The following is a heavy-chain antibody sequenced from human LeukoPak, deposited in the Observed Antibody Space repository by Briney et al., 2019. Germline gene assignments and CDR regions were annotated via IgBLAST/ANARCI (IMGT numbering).Heavy chain of an antibody. V-gene: IGHV1-46*01. CDR2: INPSGGST. CDR1: AYTFTSYY. D-gene: IGHD1-7*01. Sequence: ASVKVSCKASAYTFTSYYMHWVRQAPGQGLEWMGIINPSGGSTSYAQKFQGRVTMTRDTSTSTVYMELSSLRSEDTAVYYCARGYRLTGTTPSNWFDPWGQGTLVTVSS. CDR3: ARGYRLTGTTPSNWFDP. J-gene: IGHJ5*02.